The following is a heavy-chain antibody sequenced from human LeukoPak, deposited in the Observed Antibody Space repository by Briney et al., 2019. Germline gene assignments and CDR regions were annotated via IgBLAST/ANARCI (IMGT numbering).Heavy chain of an antibody. D-gene: IGHD2-2*01. V-gene: IGHV1-2*02. J-gene: IGHJ4*02. Sequence: ASVKVSCKASGYTFTCYYMHWVRQAPGQGLEWMGWINPNSGGTNYAQKFQGRVTMTRDTSISTAYMELSRLRSDDTAVYYCARAPGTPAANDYWGQGTLVTVSS. CDR1: GYTFTCYY. CDR2: INPNSGGT. CDR3: ARAPGTPAANDY.